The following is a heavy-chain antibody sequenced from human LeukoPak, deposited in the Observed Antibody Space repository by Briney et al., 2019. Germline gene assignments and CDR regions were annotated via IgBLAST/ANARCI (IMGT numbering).Heavy chain of an antibody. Sequence: GGSLRLSCAASGFTFSSYAMSWVRQAPGKGLEWVSSISASGDTTYYADSVKGRFTISRDNSKNTLYLQMNSLRAEDTAVYYCAKVYQSYYFDYWGQGTLVTVSS. J-gene: IGHJ4*02. CDR2: ISASGDTT. D-gene: IGHD2-2*01. CDR3: AKVYQSYYFDY. V-gene: IGHV3-23*01. CDR1: GFTFSSYA.